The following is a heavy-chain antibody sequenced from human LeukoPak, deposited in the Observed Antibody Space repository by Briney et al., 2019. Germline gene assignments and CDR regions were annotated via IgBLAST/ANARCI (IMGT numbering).Heavy chain of an antibody. Sequence: SETLSLTCTVSGGSISSYYWSWIRQPPGKGLEWIGYIYYSGSTNYNPSLKSRVTISVDTSKNQFSLKLSSVTAADTAVYYCAKEHSGWDHFDHWGQGTLVTVSS. J-gene: IGHJ4*02. D-gene: IGHD5-12*01. CDR2: IYYSGST. CDR3: AKEHSGWDHFDH. CDR1: GGSISSYY. V-gene: IGHV4-59*08.